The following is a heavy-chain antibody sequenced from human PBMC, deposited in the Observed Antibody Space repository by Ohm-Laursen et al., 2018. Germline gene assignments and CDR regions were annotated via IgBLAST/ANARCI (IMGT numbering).Heavy chain of an antibody. D-gene: IGHD1-26*01. J-gene: IGHJ6*02. Sequence: SVKVSCKASGYTFTTYGISWVRQAPGQGLEWMGWISAYNGNTNYAQKLRGRVTMTTDTSTSTAYMELRSLRSEDTAVYYCARGPSRRLGYYYGMDVWGQGTTVTVSS. CDR1: GYTFTTYG. CDR2: ISAYNGNT. CDR3: ARGPSRRLGYYYGMDV. V-gene: IGHV1-18*01.